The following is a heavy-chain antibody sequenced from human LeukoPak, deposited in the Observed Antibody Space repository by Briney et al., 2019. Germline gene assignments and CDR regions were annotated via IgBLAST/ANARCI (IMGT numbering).Heavy chain of an antibody. CDR2: ISYSGST. J-gene: IGHJ4*02. CDR3: ARLTPYSGSPLGDY. CDR1: GGSISSNF. Sequence: PSETLSLTCTVSGGSISSNFWGWIRQPPGKGLEWIGSISYSGSTYYNPSLKSRVTISVDTSKNQFSLKLSSVTAADTAVYYCARLTPYSGSPLGDYWGQGTLVTVSS. D-gene: IGHD1-26*01. V-gene: IGHV4-39*01.